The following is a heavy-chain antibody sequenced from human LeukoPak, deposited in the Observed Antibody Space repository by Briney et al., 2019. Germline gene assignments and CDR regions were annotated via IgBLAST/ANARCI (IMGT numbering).Heavy chain of an antibody. Sequence: SETLSLTCTVSGGSISSYYWSWIRRPAGKGLEWIGRIYTSGSTNYNPSLKSRVTMSVDTSKNQFSLKLSSVTAADTAVYYCARAGGGYDFWSGYRRQDWFDPWGQGTLVTVSS. CDR2: IYTSGST. J-gene: IGHJ5*02. D-gene: IGHD3-3*01. CDR3: ARAGGGYDFWSGYRRQDWFDP. V-gene: IGHV4-4*07. CDR1: GGSISSYY.